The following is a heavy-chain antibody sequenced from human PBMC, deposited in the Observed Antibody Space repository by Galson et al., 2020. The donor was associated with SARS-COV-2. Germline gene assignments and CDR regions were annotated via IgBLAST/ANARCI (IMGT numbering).Heavy chain of an antibody. CDR2: IYTSGST. Sequence: SEPLSLTCTVSGGSISSGSYYWSWIRQPAGKGLEWIGRIYTSGSTNYNPSLKSRVTIPVDTSKNQFSLKLSSVTAADTAVYYCARERGDYYDSISSRGYWYFDLWGRGTLVTVSS. D-gene: IGHD3-22*01. V-gene: IGHV4-61*02. J-gene: IGHJ2*01. CDR3: ARERGDYYDSISSRGYWYFDL. CDR1: GGSISSGSYY.